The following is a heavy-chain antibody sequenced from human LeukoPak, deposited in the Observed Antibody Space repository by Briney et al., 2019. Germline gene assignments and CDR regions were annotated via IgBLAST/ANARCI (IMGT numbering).Heavy chain of an antibody. V-gene: IGHV1-24*01. CDR2: FDPEDGET. CDR3: VTTAGSSGYPTRFDY. D-gene: IGHD3-22*01. CDR1: GYTLTELF. Sequence: ASVKVSCKVSGYTLTELFMHWVRQAPGKGLEWMGGFDPEDGETIYAQKFQGRVTMTEDTSTDTAYMELSSLRSEDTAVYHCVTTAGSSGYPTRFDYWGQGTLVTVSS. J-gene: IGHJ4*02.